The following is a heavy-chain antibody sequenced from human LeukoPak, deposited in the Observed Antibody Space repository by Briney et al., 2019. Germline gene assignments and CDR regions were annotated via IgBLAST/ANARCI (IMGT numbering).Heavy chain of an antibody. V-gene: IGHV4-34*01. CDR2: INHSGST. Sequence: SETLSLTCAVYGGSFSGYYWSWIRQPPGKGLEWIGEINHSGSTNYNPSLKSRVTISVDTSKNQFSLKLSSVTAADTAVYYCAGYRSPNDAFDIWGQGTMVTVSS. CDR3: AGYRSPNDAFDI. CDR1: GGSFSGYY. J-gene: IGHJ3*02.